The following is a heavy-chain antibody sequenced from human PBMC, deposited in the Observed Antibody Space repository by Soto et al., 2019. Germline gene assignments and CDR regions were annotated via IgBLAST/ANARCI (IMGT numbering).Heavy chain of an antibody. CDR2: ISSDGNHK. J-gene: IGHJ6*02. CDR3: AKVKNLGLNYYYGMDV. CDR1: GFTFSGYS. V-gene: IGHV3-30*18. D-gene: IGHD1-26*01. Sequence: QVQLVESGGGGVQPGKSLRLSCAASGFTFSGYSMHWVRQAPGKGLEWVAVISSDGNHKYYADSVKGRFTISGDNSRNTLFLQMNSLRVEDTAVYYCAKVKNLGLNYYYGMDVWGQGTTVTVSS.